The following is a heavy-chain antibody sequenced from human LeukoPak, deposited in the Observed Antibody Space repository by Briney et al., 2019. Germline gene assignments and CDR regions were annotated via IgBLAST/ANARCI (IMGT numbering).Heavy chain of an antibody. Sequence: GGSLRLSYAASGFTFSSYEMNWIRQAPGKGLEWVSYISSTGSTIYYADSVKGRFTISRDNAKNSLYLQMNSLRAEDTAVYYCASRVRGSTGFLHFWGQGTLVTVSS. D-gene: IGHD1-7*01. J-gene: IGHJ4*02. CDR3: ASRVRGSTGFLHF. CDR2: ISSTGSTI. CDR1: GFTFSSYE. V-gene: IGHV3-48*03.